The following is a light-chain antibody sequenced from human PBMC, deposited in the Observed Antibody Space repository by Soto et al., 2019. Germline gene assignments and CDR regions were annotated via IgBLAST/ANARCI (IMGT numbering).Light chain of an antibody. CDR3: QQYGSSPAT. V-gene: IGKV3-20*01. CDR2: GAS. Sequence: EIVLTQSPDTLSLSPGERATLSCRASENVTKTYLAWYQQRFGQAPRLLIYGASTRATGIPDRVSGSGSGTDFTLTVSKVEPEDFAVYYCQQYGSSPATFGQGTRLEIK. CDR1: ENVTKTY. J-gene: IGKJ5*01.